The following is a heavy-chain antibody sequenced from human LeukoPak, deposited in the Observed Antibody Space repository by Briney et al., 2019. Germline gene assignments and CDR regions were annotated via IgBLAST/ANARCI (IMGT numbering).Heavy chain of an antibody. Sequence: PGGSLRLSCAASGFTFSSYSMNWVRQAPGKGLEWVSSISSSSSYIYYADSVKGRFTISRDNAKNSLYLQMNSLRAEDTAVYYCARVLAAGTGFDYWGQGTLVTVSS. J-gene: IGHJ4*02. CDR3: ARVLAAGTGFDY. CDR1: GFTFSSYS. CDR2: ISSSSSYI. D-gene: IGHD6-13*01. V-gene: IGHV3-21*01.